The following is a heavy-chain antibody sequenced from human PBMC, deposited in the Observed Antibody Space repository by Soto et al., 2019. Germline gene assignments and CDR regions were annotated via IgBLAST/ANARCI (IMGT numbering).Heavy chain of an antibody. CDR2: IYYSGST. J-gene: IGHJ6*02. CDR3: ARDFTDSSGPTLGMGV. D-gene: IGHD6-19*01. V-gene: IGHV4-31*03. Sequence: QVQLQESGPGLVKPSQTLSLTCTVSGGSISSGGYYWSWIRQHPGKGLEWIGYIYYSGSTYYNPSLKSRVTISVDTSKSQFSLKLRAGTAADTAVYYCARDFTDSSGPTLGMGVWGQGTTVTVSS. CDR1: GGSISSGGYY.